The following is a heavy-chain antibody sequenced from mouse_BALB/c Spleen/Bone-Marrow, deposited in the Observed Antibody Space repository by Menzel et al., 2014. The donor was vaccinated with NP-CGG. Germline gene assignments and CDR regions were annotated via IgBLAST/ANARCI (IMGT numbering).Heavy chain of an antibody. CDR2: ILPGSGGT. D-gene: IGHD4-1*01. Sequence: QVQLQQSGAELMKPGASVKISCKATGYTFSSYWIEWVKQRPGHGLEWIGEILPGSGGTKYNEKFKGKATFTADTSSNTAYMQLSSLTSEDSAVYYCARKEGFWGTFACWGQGTLVTVSA. J-gene: IGHJ3*01. V-gene: IGHV1-9*01. CDR3: ARKEGFWGTFAC. CDR1: GYTFSSYW.